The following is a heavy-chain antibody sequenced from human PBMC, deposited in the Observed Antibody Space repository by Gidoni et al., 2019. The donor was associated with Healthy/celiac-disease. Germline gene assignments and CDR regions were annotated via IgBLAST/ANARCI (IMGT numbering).Heavy chain of an antibody. Sequence: EVQLLESGGGLVQPGGSLSTYRHAPGFTFSRYAMSWVRPAPGKGLELFSAIRGSGGSTYYADSVKGRFTISRDNSKNTLYLQMNSLRAEDTAVYYCAKDGSGWYYFDYWGQGTLVTVSS. CDR1: GFTFSRYA. V-gene: IGHV3-23*01. J-gene: IGHJ4*02. CDR3: AKDGSGWYYFDY. D-gene: IGHD6-19*01. CDR2: IRGSGGST.